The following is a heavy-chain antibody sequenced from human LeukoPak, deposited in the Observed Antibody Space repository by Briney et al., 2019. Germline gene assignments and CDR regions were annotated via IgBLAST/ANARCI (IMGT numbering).Heavy chain of an antibody. V-gene: IGHV3-23*01. CDR2: ISGSGGST. CDR1: GFNLSNYG. CDR3: AKRGVVIRVILVGFHKEAYYFDS. Sequence: GGSLRLSCAVSGFNLSNYGMSWVRQAPGKGLEWVAGISGSGGSTNYADSVKGRFTISRDNPKNTLYLQMNSLRAEDTAVYFCAKRGVVIRVILVGFHKEAYYFDSWGQGALVIVSS. J-gene: IGHJ4*02. D-gene: IGHD3-22*01.